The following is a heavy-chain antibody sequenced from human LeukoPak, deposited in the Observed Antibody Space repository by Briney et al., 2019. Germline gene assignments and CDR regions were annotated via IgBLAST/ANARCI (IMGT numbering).Heavy chain of an antibody. Sequence: SETLSLTCTVSGGSISSNSYYWGWIRQPPGKGLEWIGSIYYSGSTYYNPSLKSRLTISVDTSKNQFSLKLSSVTAADTAVYYCASSLLRVPYYFDYWGQGTLVTVSS. CDR1: GGSISSNSYY. CDR2: IYYSGST. CDR3: ASSLLRVPYYFDY. J-gene: IGHJ4*02. V-gene: IGHV4-39*01. D-gene: IGHD4-17*01.